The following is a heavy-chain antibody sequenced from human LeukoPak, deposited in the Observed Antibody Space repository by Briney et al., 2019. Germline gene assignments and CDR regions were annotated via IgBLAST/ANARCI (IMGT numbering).Heavy chain of an antibody. CDR2: NYYSGST. J-gene: IGHJ6*03. D-gene: IGHD6-13*01. CDR3: ARVSSSWPHYYYYYMDV. CDR1: GGSISSYH. Sequence: SETLSLTCTVSGGSISSYHWRWIRQPPGKGLEWIGYNYYSGSTNYNPSLKSRVTISVDTSKNQFSLKLSSVTAADTAVYYCARVSSSWPHYYYYYMDVWGKGTTVTVSS. V-gene: IGHV4-59*01.